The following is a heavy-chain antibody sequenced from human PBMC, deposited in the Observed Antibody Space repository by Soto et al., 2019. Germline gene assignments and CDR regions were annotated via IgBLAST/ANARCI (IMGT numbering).Heavy chain of an antibody. CDR2: IYYSGST. D-gene: IGHD4-17*01. J-gene: IGHJ6*02. CDR3: ARIPTVVSDYYYYGMDV. Sequence: SESLSLTCTVSVGSISRYYWSWIRQPPGKGLEWIGYIYYSGSTNYNPSLKSRVTISVDTSKNQFSLRLSSVTAADTAVYYCARIPTVVSDYYYYGMDVWGQGTTVTVSS. CDR1: VGSISRYY. V-gene: IGHV4-59*01.